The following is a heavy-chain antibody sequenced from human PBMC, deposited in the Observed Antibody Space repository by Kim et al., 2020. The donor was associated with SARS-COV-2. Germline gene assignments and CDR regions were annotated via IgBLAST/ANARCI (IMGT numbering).Heavy chain of an antibody. J-gene: IGHJ4*02. CDR1: GGSFSGYY. V-gene: IGHV4-34*01. D-gene: IGHD3-22*01. Sequence: SETLSLTCAVYGGSFSGYYWSWIRQPPGKGLEWIGEINHSGSTNYNPSLKSRVTISVDTSKNQFSLKLSSVTAADTAVYYCAREDYYDSSGYYPYYFDYWGQGTLVTVSS. CDR3: AREDYYDSSGYYPYYFDY. CDR2: INHSGST.